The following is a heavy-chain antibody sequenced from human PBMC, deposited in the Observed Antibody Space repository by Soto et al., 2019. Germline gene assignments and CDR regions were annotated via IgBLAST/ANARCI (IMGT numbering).Heavy chain of an antibody. CDR2: INPSGGST. CDR3: ARDSRITISPSPQGWFDP. CDR1: GYTFTSYY. D-gene: IGHD3-9*01. V-gene: IGHV1-46*03. Sequence: ASMKVSCKASGYTFTSYYMHWVRQAPGQGLEWMGIINPSGGSTSYAQKFQGRVTMTRDTSTSTVYMELSSLRSEDTAVYYCARDSRITISPSPQGWFDPWGQGTLVTVSS. J-gene: IGHJ5*02.